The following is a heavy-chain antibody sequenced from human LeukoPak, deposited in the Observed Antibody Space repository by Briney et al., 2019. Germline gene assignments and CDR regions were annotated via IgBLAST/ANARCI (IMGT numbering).Heavy chain of an antibody. CDR3: ASQAPSGSYYFFDC. V-gene: IGHV1-69*04. CDR1: GGTFSSYA. D-gene: IGHD1-26*01. CDR2: IIPILGIA. J-gene: IGHJ4*02. Sequence: ASVKVSCKASGGTFSSYAISWVRQAPGQGLEWMGRIIPILGIANYAQKFQGRVTITADKSTSTAYMELSSLRSEDTAVYYCASQAPSGSYYFFDCWGQGTLVTVSS.